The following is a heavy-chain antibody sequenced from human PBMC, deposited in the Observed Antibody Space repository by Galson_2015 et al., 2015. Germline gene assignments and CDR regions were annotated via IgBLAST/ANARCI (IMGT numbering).Heavy chain of an antibody. D-gene: IGHD4-17*01. CDR1: GFTFSSYA. CDR2: ISYDGSNK. CDR3: AKYGDPGDAFDI. V-gene: IGHV3-30-3*02. Sequence: SLRLSCAASGFTFSSYAMHWVRQAPGKGLEWVAVISYDGSNKYYADSVKGRFTISRDNSKNTLYLQMNSLRAEDTAVYYCAKYGDPGDAFDIWGQGTMVTVSS. J-gene: IGHJ3*02.